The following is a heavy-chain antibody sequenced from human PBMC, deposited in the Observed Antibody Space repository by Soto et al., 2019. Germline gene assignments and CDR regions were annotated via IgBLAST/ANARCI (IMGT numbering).Heavy chain of an antibody. J-gene: IGHJ6*02. CDR3: ARGPRAPPPHDYGMDV. CDR2: ISGGGGTT. CDR1: GFTFSSHV. V-gene: IGHV3-23*01. Sequence: EVQLLESGGGLVQPGGSLRLSCAASGFTFSSHVMNWVRQAPGKGLEWVAAISGGGGTTYYGDSVEGRFTMSRDNSKNTRYREMNSLRAEGTAVYYCARGPRAPPPHDYGMDVWGQGTTVTVSS.